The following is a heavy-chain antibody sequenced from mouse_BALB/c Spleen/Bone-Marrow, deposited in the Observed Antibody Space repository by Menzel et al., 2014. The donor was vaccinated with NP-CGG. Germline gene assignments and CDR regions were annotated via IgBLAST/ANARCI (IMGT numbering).Heavy chain of an antibody. Sequence: VQLQQSGTVLARPGASVKMSCKASGYTFTSYWMHWVKQRPGQDLEWIGTIYPGNSDTTYNQKFKGKAKLTAVTSTSTAYMELSSLTNEDSAVYYCTTLARNYFDYWGQGTTLTASS. CDR3: TTLARNYFDY. CDR1: GYTFTSYW. CDR2: IYPGNSDT. J-gene: IGHJ2*01. V-gene: IGHV1-5*01.